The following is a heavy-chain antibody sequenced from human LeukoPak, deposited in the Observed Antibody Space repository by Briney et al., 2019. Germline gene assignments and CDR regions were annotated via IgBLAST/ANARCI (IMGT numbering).Heavy chain of an antibody. J-gene: IGHJ5*02. CDR3: ARDLAMVRGVINWFDP. CDR1: GGSISSGSHY. D-gene: IGHD3-10*01. V-gene: IGHV4-61*02. Sequence: ASETLSLTCTVSGGSISSGSHYWTWIRQPAGKGLEWIGRIYTSGSTNYNPSLKSRVTMSVDTSKNQFSLKLSSVTAADTAVYYCARDLAMVRGVINWFDPWGQGTLVTVSS. CDR2: IYTSGST.